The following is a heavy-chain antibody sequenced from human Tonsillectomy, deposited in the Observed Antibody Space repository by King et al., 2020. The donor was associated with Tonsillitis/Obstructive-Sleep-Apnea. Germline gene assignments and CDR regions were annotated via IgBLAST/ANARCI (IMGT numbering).Heavy chain of an antibody. CDR1: GFSLSTSGVG. CDR3: AHSGDSSSVRFDY. V-gene: IGHV2-5*02. Sequence: TLKESGPTLVKPTQTLTLTCTFSGFSLSTSGVGGGWIRQPPGRSREWLALIYWDVDKRYSPSLKSRLTITKDTSKNQVVLIVTNVDPVDTATYYCAHSGDSSSVRFDYWGQGTLVTVSS. J-gene: IGHJ4*02. CDR2: IYWDVDK. D-gene: IGHD6-6*01.